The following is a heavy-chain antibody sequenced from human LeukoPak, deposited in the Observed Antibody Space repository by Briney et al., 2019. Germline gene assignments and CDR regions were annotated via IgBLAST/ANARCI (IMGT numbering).Heavy chain of an antibody. CDR1: GFTFSSYG. J-gene: IGHJ6*02. Sequence: GGSLRLSCAASGFTFSSYGMHWVRQAPGKGLEWVAVIWYDGSNKYYADSVKGRFTSSRDNSKNTLYLQMNSLRAEDTAVYYCARDRQPRGAKDSSGYYGPYYYYYYGMDVWGQGTTVTVSS. V-gene: IGHV3-33*01. CDR2: IWYDGSNK. CDR3: ARDRQPRGAKDSSGYYGPYYYYYYGMDV. D-gene: IGHD3-22*01.